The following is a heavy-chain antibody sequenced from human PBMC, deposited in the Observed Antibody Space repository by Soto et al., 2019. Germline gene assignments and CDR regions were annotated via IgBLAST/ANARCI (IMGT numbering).Heavy chain of an antibody. D-gene: IGHD4-17*01. CDR1: GFTFSSYW. J-gene: IGHJ4*02. CDR3: ARFYGDYVFLNHFDY. CDR2: IKQDGSEK. Sequence: GGSLRLSCAASGFTFSSYWMSWVRQAPGKGLEWVANIKQDGSEKYYVDSVKGRFTISRDNAKNSLYLQMNSLRAEDTAVYYCARFYGDYVFLNHFDYWGQGTLVTVSS. V-gene: IGHV3-7*01.